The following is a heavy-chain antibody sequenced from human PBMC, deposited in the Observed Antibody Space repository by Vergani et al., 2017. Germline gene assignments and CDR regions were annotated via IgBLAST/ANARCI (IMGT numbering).Heavy chain of an antibody. D-gene: IGHD4-11*01. J-gene: IGHJ3*02. CDR1: GFTFSSYA. CDR2: ISGSGGST. CDR3: AKDRLPVTRAFDI. Sequence: EVQLLESGGGLVQPGGSLRLSCAASGFTFSSYAMSWVRHAPGKGLEWVSAISGSGGSTYYADSVKGRFTISRDNSKNTLYLQMNSLRAEDTAVYYCAKDRLPVTRAFDIWGQGTMVTVSS. V-gene: IGHV3-23*01.